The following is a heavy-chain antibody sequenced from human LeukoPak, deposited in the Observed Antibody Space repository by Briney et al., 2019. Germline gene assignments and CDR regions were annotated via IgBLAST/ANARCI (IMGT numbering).Heavy chain of an antibody. CDR1: GGSISSGSYY. D-gene: IGHD3-16*02. V-gene: IGHV4-61*02. CDR3: ARMNYDYVWGSYRHHPFDY. J-gene: IGHJ4*02. Sequence: SQTLSLTCTVSGGSISSGSYYWSWIRQPAGKGLEWIGRIYTSGSTNYNPSLKSRVTISVDKSKNQFSLKLSSVTAADTAVYYCARMNYDYVWGSYRHHPFDYWGQGTLVTVSS. CDR2: IYTSGST.